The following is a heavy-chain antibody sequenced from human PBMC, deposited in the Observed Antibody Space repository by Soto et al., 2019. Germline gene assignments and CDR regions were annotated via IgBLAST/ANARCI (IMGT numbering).Heavy chain of an antibody. CDR3: ARGYQREDSVVTIDY. D-gene: IGHD1-26*01. Sequence: QVQLQQWGAGLLKPSETLSLTCAVYGGSFSGYYWSWIRQPPGKGLEWIGEINHSGSTNYNPSLKSRVTISVDTSKTQFSLQLSSVTAADTAVYYCARGYQREDSVVTIDYWGQGTLVTVSS. CDR1: GGSFSGYY. V-gene: IGHV4-34*01. J-gene: IGHJ4*02. CDR2: INHSGST.